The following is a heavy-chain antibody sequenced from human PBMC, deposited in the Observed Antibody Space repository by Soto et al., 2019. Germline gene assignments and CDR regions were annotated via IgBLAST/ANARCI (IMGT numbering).Heavy chain of an antibody. J-gene: IGHJ5*02. CDR3: ARGWFGELLGNWFDP. CDR2: IYYSGST. D-gene: IGHD3-10*01. Sequence: ETLSLTCTVSGGSISSYYWSWIRQPPGKGLEWIGYIYYSGSTNYNPSLKSRVTISVDTSKNQFSLKLSSVTAADTAVYYCARGWFGELLGNWFDPWGQGTLVTV. V-gene: IGHV4-59*01. CDR1: GGSISSYY.